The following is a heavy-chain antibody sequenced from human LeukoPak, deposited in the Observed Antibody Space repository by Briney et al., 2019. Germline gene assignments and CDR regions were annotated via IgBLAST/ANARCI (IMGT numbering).Heavy chain of an antibody. D-gene: IGHD6-13*01. CDR1: GFTFSDYY. CDR3: AKDYSGSWYYFDY. V-gene: IGHV3-11*01. J-gene: IGHJ4*02. Sequence: GGSLRLSCAASGFTFSDYYMSWIRQAPGKGLEWVSYISTSGSGAYYADSVKGRFTISRDNAKSSLYLQMNSLRAEDTAIYYCAKDYSGSWYYFDYWGQGTLVTVSS. CDR2: ISTSGSGA.